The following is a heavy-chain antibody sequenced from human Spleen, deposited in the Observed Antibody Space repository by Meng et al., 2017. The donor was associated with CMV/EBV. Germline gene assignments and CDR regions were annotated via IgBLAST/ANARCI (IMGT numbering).Heavy chain of an antibody. Sequence: LSLTCAASGFTFSDYQMNWIRQAPGRGLEWISYISSSGSAKYYADSVKGRFTISRDNAKNSLFLQMNSLRAEDTAVYYCARDLLGYYYGMDVWGQGTTVTVSS. V-gene: IGHV3-11*04. J-gene: IGHJ6*02. CDR3: ARDLLGYYYGMDV. CDR1: GFTFSDYQ. CDR2: ISSSGSAK.